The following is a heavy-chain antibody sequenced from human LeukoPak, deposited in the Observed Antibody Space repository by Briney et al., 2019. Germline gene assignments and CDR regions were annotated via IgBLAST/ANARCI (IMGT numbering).Heavy chain of an antibody. V-gene: IGHV3-23*01. CDR2: LSGSGDST. CDR1: GFTFSNYA. Sequence: GGSLRLSCVVSGFTFSNYAMSWVRQASGKGLEWVSGLSGSGDSTFYADSVKGRVTISRDNSKNTVYLQMNSLRAEDTAVYSCAKDRGDRYWYFDLWGRGTLVSVSS. D-gene: IGHD4-17*01. CDR3: AKDRGDRYWYFDL. J-gene: IGHJ2*01.